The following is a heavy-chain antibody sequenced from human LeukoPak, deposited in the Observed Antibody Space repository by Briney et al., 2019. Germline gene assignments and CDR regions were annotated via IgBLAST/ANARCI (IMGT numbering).Heavy chain of an antibody. Sequence: GGSLRLSCAASGFTFSDYYMSWIRQAPGKGLEWVSYISSSSIYTNYADSVKGRFTISRDNAKNSLYLQMNSLRAEDTAVYYCARAPHYSNYGPYYYGMDVWGQGTTVTVSS. CDR1: GFTFSDYY. D-gene: IGHD4-11*01. J-gene: IGHJ6*02. V-gene: IGHV3-11*06. CDR2: ISSSSIYT. CDR3: ARAPHYSNYGPYYYGMDV.